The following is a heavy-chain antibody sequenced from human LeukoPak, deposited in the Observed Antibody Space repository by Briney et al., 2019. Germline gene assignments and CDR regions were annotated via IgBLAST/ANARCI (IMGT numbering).Heavy chain of an antibody. V-gene: IGHV4-4*07. J-gene: IGHJ4*02. CDR1: GGSISSYY. CDR3: ARGRVKVVAAGRYFDY. CDR2: IYTSGST. D-gene: IGHD2-15*01. Sequence: SETLSLTCTVSGGSISSYYWSWIRQPAGKGLEWIGRIYTSGSTNYNPSLKSRVTMSVDTSKNQFSLKLSSVTAADTAVYYCARGRVKVVAAGRYFDYWGQGTLVTVSS.